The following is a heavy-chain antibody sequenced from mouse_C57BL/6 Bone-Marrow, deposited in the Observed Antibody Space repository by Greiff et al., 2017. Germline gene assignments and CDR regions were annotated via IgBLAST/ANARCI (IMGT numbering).Heavy chain of an antibody. CDR3: ARWGGFDY. CDR2: INPNNGGT. CDR1: GYTFTDYN. J-gene: IGHJ2*01. V-gene: IGHV1-22*01. Sequence: EVKVVESGPELVKPGASVKMSCKASGYTFTDYNMHWVKQSHGKSLEWIGYINPNNGGTSYNQKFKGKATLTVNKSSSTAYMELRSLTSEDSAVYYCARWGGFDYWGQGTTLTVSS.